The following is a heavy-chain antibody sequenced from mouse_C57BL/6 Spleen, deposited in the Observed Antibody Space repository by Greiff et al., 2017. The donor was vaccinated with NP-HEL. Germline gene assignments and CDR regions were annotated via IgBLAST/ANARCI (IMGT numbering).Heavy chain of an antibody. J-gene: IGHJ2*01. CDR2: IYPGSGST. CDR3: ARESGDGYPLDY. V-gene: IGHV1-55*01. D-gene: IGHD2-3*01. Sequence: VQLQQPGAELVKPGASVKMSCKASGYTFTSYWITWVKQRPGQGLEWIGDIYPGSGSTNYNEKFKSKATLTVDTSSSTAYMQLSSLTSDDSAVYYCARESGDGYPLDYWGQGTTLTVSS. CDR1: GYTFTSYW.